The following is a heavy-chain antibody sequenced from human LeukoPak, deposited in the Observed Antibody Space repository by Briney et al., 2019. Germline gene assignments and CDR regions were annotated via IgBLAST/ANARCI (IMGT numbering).Heavy chain of an antibody. V-gene: IGHV3-72*01. CDR2: TRNKANSYTT. CDR3: AVGYCSSTSCYN. J-gene: IGHJ4*02. Sequence: GGSLRLSCAASGFTFSDHYMDWVRQAPGKGLEWVGRTRNKANSYTTEYAASVKGRFTISRDDSKNSLYLQMNSLKTEDTAVYYCAVGYCSSTSCYNWGQGTLVTVSS. D-gene: IGHD2-2*02. CDR1: GFTFSDHY.